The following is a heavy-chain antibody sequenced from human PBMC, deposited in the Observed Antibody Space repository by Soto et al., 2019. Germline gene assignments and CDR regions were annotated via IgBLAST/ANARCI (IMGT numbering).Heavy chain of an antibody. CDR2: IWYDGGNK. V-gene: IGHV3-33*01. CDR3: ARSGGSGSYSVYYFDY. Sequence: PGGSLRLSCAASGFTFSSYGMHWVRQAPGKGLEWVAVIWYDGGNKYYADSVKGRFTISRDNSKNTLYLQMNSLRAEDTAVYYCARSGGSGSYSVYYFDYWGQGTLVTVSS. CDR1: GFTFSSYG. D-gene: IGHD3-10*01. J-gene: IGHJ4*02.